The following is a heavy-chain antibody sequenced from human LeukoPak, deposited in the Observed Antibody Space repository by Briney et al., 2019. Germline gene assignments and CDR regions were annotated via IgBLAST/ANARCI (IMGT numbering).Heavy chain of an antibody. CDR2: ISGSGAST. J-gene: IGHJ4*02. D-gene: IGHD1-26*01. V-gene: IGHV3-23*01. CDR1: GFDFGTYA. Sequence: GGSLRLSCVASGFDFGTYAMSWVRQAPGKGLEWISGISGSGASTYYADSVKGRFTISRDDSRNTLYLQMNSLRGDDTAVYYCAKDVGKWESLHFFDYWGQGTLVTVSS. CDR3: AKDVGKWESLHFFDY.